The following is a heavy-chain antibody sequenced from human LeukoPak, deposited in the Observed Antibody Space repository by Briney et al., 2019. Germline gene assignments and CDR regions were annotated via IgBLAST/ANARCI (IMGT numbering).Heavy chain of an antibody. CDR3: AKTVSFPNYFDY. D-gene: IGHD3-10*01. CDR2: ISSGGPT. Sequence: GGSLRLSCAASGFTFSSYAMSWVRQAPGKGLEWVSSISSGGPTYYPDFVKGRFTISRDNSKNTVYLQMNSLRAKDTAVYYCAKTVSFPNYFDYWGQGALVTVSS. V-gene: IGHV3-23*01. J-gene: IGHJ4*02. CDR1: GFTFSSYA.